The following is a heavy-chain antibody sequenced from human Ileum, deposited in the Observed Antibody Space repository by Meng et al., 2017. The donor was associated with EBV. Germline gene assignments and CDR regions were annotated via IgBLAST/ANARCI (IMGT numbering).Heavy chain of an antibody. D-gene: IGHD4-11*01. CDR3: SNLPYSY. CDR2: ISGSGRTT. J-gene: IGHJ4*02. V-gene: IGHV3-23*01. Sequence: EVHLLESGGGLVQPGGSLRLSCAASGFRFNIYDMNWVRQAPGRGLEWVSGISGSGRTTYYADSVNGRFSISRDNSGNTVYLQMNSLRADDTAVYYCSNLPYSYWGQGTLVTGSS. CDR1: GFRFNIYD.